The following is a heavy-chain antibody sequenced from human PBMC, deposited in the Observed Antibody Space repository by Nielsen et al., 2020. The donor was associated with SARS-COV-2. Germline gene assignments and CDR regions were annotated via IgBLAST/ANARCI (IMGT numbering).Heavy chain of an antibody. CDR1: GFTFSIYA. V-gene: IGHV3-23*01. Sequence: GESLKISCAASGFTFSIYALSWVRQAPGKGLEWVSTIGTSGGNTFYAHSVKGRFTISRDDFKNTLSLQMNSLRAEDTAVYYCAKVGTEVGRSLDYWGQGTPVTVSS. J-gene: IGHJ4*02. CDR2: IGTSGGNT. CDR3: AKVGTEVGRSLDY. D-gene: IGHD2-21*02.